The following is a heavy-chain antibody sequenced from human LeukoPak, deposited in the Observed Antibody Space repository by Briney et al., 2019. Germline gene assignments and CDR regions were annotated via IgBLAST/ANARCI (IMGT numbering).Heavy chain of an antibody. CDR3: ARALDTTVLLGAY. V-gene: IGHV1-8*01. Sequence: ASVKVSCKASGYTFTNYDINWVRQASGQGLEWLGWISPYSGTTGSAQKFQGRDTMTRNSSISTAYLEMSRLTPEDTAVYYCARALDTTVLLGAYWGQGTPVTVSS. CDR1: GYTFTNYD. CDR2: ISPYSGTT. D-gene: IGHD1-1*01. J-gene: IGHJ4*02.